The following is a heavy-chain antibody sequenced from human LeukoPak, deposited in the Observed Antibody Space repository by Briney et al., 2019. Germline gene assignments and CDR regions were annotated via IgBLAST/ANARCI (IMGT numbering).Heavy chain of an antibody. V-gene: IGHV1-2*02. CDR3: ARDPYSSGWYGNAFDI. Sequence: ASVKVSCKASGYTFTGYYMHWVRQAPGQGLEWMGWINPNSGGTNYAQKFQGRVTMTRDTSISTAYMELSRLRSDDTAVYYCARDPYSSGWYGNAFDIWGQGTMVTVSS. D-gene: IGHD6-19*01. CDR2: INPNSGGT. CDR1: GYTFTGYY. J-gene: IGHJ3*02.